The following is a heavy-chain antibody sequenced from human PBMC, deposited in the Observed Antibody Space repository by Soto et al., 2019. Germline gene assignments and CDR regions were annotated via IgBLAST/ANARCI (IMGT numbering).Heavy chain of an antibody. CDR1: GFTFSSYG. D-gene: IGHD3-3*01. CDR3: AKEVWSGPMDV. J-gene: IGHJ6*02. CDR2: ISYDGSNK. V-gene: IGHV3-30*18. Sequence: QVQLVESGGGVVQPGRSLRLSCAASGFTFSSYGMHWVRQAPGKGLEWVAAISYDGSNKHYADSVKGRFTISRDNSKNTLYVQMNSLRAEDTAVYYCAKEVWSGPMDVWGQGTTVTVSS.